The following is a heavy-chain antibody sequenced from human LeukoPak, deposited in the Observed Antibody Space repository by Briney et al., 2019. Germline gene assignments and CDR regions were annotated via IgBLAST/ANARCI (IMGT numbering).Heavy chain of an antibody. CDR2: IYYSGST. Sequence: PSETLSLTRTVSGGSISSYYWSWIRQPPGKGLEWIGYIYYSGSTNYNPSLKSRVTISVDTSKNQFSLKLSSVTAADTAVYYCARSGGYDRPFDYWGQGTLVTVSS. D-gene: IGHD5-12*01. CDR3: ARSGGYDRPFDY. J-gene: IGHJ4*02. CDR1: GGSISSYY. V-gene: IGHV4-59*01.